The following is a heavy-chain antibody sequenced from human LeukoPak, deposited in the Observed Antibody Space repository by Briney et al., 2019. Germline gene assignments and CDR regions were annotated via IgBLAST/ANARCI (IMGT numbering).Heavy chain of an antibody. CDR3: ARADYGGNSDFDY. J-gene: IGHJ4*02. CDR2: INPNSGGT. Sequence: ASVKVSCKASGYTFTGYYMHWVRPAPGQGLEWMGWINPNSGGTNYAQKFQGRVTMTRDTSTSTAYMELSRLRSDDTAVYYCARADYGGNSDFDYWGQGTLVTVSS. D-gene: IGHD4-23*01. V-gene: IGHV1-2*02. CDR1: GYTFTGYY.